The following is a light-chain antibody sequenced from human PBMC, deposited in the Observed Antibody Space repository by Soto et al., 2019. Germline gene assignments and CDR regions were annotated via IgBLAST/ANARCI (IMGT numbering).Light chain of an antibody. V-gene: IGKV1-33*01. CDR2: DAS. CDR3: QQYDNYPLT. J-gene: IGKJ4*01. Sequence: DIQMTQSPCTLSASVGDRVTITCQASQDISNYLKWYQQKPGKAPKLLIYDASNLETGVPSRFSGSGSGTDFTFTISSLQPDDIATYYCQQYDNYPLTFGGGTKVDI. CDR1: QDISNY.